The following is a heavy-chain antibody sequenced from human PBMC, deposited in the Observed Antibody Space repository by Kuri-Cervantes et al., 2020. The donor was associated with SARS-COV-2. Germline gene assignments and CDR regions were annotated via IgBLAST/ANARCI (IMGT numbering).Heavy chain of an antibody. V-gene: IGHV1-24*01. CDR2: FDPEDGET. Sequence: ASVKVSCKVSGCTLSELSMHWVRQAPGKGLEWMGGFDPEDGETIYAQKFQGRVTMTEDTSTDTAYMELSSLRSEDTAVYYCATGSVLYRSSVDWFDPWGQGTLVTVSS. D-gene: IGHD3-10*01. J-gene: IGHJ5*02. CDR3: ATGSVLYRSSVDWFDP. CDR1: GCTLSELS.